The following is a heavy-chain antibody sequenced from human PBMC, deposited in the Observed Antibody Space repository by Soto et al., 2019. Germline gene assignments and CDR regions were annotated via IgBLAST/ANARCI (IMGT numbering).Heavy chain of an antibody. CDR3: AKDMAVYSSGWLDY. CDR1: GFTFSSYA. J-gene: IGHJ4*02. CDR2: ITWNSGSI. D-gene: IGHD6-19*01. V-gene: IGHV3-9*01. Sequence: GGSLRLSCAASGFTFSSYAMSWVRQAPGKGPEWVSGITWNSGSIGYADSVRGRFTISRDNAKNSLYLQMNSLRAEDTALYYCAKDMAVYSSGWLDYWGQGTLVTVSS.